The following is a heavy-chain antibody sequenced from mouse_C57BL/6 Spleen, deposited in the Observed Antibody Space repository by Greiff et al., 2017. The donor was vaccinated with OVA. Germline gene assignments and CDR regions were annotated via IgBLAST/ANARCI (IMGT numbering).Heavy chain of an antibody. CDR2: IYPGSGST. J-gene: IGHJ2*01. V-gene: IGHV1-55*01. CDR1: GYTFTSYW. CDR3: ARLGDIVCFDY. Sequence: VQLVESGAELVKPGASVKMSCKASGYTFTSYWITWVKQRPGQGLEWIGDIYPGSGSTNYNEKFKSKATLTVDTSSSTAYMQLSSLTSEDSAVYYCARLGDIVCFDYWGQGTTLTVSS. D-gene: IGHD2-10*02.